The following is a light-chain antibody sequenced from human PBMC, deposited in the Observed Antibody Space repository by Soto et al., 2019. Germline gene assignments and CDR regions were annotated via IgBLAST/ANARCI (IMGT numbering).Light chain of an antibody. CDR3: QQYNNWPRT. Sequence: EIVMTQSPATLSVSPGERATLSCRASQSVGNNLAWHQQKPGQAPRLLIYGASTRATGVPARFSGSGSGADFTLTISSLQSEDFAVYYCQQYNNWPRTFGQGTKVEMK. CDR2: GAS. CDR1: QSVGNN. J-gene: IGKJ1*01. V-gene: IGKV3-15*01.